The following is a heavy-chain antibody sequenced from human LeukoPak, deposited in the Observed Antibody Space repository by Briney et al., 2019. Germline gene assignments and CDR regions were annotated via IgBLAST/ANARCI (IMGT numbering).Heavy chain of an antibody. D-gene: IGHD2-15*01. V-gene: IGHV3-7*01. J-gene: IGHJ4*02. Sequence: PGGSLRLSCAAPGFTFSSYWMTWVRQAPGKGLEWVATIKHDGSEDYYLDSVKGRFTISRDNAKSSMWLQMSSLRAEDTAVYYCGRDQTPFYWGQGSLVTVSS. CDR2: IKHDGSED. CDR3: GRDQTPFY. CDR1: GFTFSSYW.